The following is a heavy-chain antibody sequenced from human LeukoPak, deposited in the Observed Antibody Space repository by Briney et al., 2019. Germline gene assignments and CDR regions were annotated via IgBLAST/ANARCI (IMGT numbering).Heavy chain of an antibody. CDR3: ASEQHLDSLLDYYYMDV. D-gene: IGHD6-13*01. J-gene: IGHJ6*03. V-gene: IGHV4-34*01. CDR1: GGSFSGYY. CDR2: INHSGST. Sequence: PSETLSLTCAVYGGSFSGYYWSWIRQPPGKGLEWIGEINHSGSTNYNPSLKSRVTISVDTSKNQFSMKLSSVTAADTAVYYCASEQHLDSLLDYYYMDVWGKGTTVTVSS.